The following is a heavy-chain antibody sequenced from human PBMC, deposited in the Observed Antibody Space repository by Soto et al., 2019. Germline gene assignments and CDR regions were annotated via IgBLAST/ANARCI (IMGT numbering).Heavy chain of an antibody. V-gene: IGHV4-31*03. D-gene: IGHD5-18*01. CDR3: ARDWRGYSYGYYYYYGMDV. CDR1: GGSISGGGYY. Sequence: SETLSLTCTVSGGSISGGGYYWSWIRQHPGKGLEWIGYIYYSGSTYYNPSLKSRVTISVDTSKNQFSLKLSSVTAADTAVYYCARDWRGYSYGYYYYYGMDVWGQGTTVTVSS. J-gene: IGHJ6*02. CDR2: IYYSGST.